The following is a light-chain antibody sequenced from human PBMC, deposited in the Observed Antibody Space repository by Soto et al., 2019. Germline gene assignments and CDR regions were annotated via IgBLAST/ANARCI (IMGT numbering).Light chain of an antibody. V-gene: IGLV1-40*01. CDR2: GNS. CDR1: SSNIGAGYD. Sequence: QSVLTQPPSVSGAPGQRVTISCTGSSSNIGAGYDVHWYQQLPGTAPKLLIYGNSNRPSGVPDRSSGSKSGTSASLAITGLQAEDEADYYCQSYDSSLSAFFGTGTKVTVL. CDR3: QSYDSSLSAF. J-gene: IGLJ1*01.